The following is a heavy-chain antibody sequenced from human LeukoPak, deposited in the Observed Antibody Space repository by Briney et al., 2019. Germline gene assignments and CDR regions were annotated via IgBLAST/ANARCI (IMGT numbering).Heavy chain of an antibody. J-gene: IGHJ5*02. CDR3: VRSRGKTGNGWFDP. CDR2: IYPGDSDT. D-gene: IGHD1-1*01. CDR1: GYSFNTYW. V-gene: IGHV5-51*01. Sequence: KPGESLKISCKGSGYSFNTYWIAWVRQMPGKGLEWMGIIYPGDSDTRYSPSFQGQVTMSADKSINTAYLQWSSLKASDTAMYYCVRSRGKTGNGWFDPWGQGTLVTVSS.